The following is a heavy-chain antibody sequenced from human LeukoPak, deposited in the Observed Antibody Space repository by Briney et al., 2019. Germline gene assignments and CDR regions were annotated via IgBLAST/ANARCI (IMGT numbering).Heavy chain of an antibody. Sequence: ASVKVSCKASGYTFTSYDINWVRQATGQGLEWMGWMNPNSGNTGYAQKFQGRVTLTAGASTSTAYMELSSLRSEDTAVYYCARSYSSLSGRAFDIWGQGTMVTVSS. CDR1: GYTFTSYD. V-gene: IGHV1-8*01. CDR3: ARSYSSLSGRAFDI. D-gene: IGHD6-6*01. CDR2: MNPNSGNT. J-gene: IGHJ3*02.